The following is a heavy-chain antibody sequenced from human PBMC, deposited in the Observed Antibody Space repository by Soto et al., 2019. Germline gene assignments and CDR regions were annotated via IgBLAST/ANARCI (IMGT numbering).Heavy chain of an antibody. CDR2: ILSKTDGGTT. J-gene: IGHJ4*02. D-gene: IGHD5-18*01. CDR1: SVSNAW. V-gene: IGHV3-15*07. CDR3: TTHTAMVY. Sequence: SVSNAWMNWVRPAPGKGLEWVGRILSKTDGGTTDYAAPVKGRFTISRDDSKNTLYLQMNSLKTEDTAVYYCTTHTAMVYWGQGTLVTVSS.